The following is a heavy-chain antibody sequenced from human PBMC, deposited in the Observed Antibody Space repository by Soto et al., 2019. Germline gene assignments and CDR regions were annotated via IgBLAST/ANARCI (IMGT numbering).Heavy chain of an antibody. D-gene: IGHD2-21*02. Sequence: QVQLVESGGGLVKPGGSLRLSCVASGFTFRNYFMNWIRQAPGKAPEWLSYISSDESTVFYADSVKGRFTTSRDNAKNSVYLQMNSLRAEDTALYYCATLTAPSDYWRQGSLVTVSS. CDR2: ISSDESTV. CDR3: ATLTAPSDY. CDR1: GFTFRNYF. V-gene: IGHV3-11*01. J-gene: IGHJ4*02.